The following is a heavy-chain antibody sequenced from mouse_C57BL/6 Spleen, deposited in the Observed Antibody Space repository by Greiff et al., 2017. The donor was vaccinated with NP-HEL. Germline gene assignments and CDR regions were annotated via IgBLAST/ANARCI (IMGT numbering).Heavy chain of an antibody. CDR3: AREGSIYYAMDY. CDR2: INPSNGGT. V-gene: IGHV1-53*01. D-gene: IGHD1-1*01. Sequence: QVQLQQPGTELVKPGASVKLSCKASGYTFTSYWMHWVKQRPGQGLEWIGNINPSNGGTNYNEKFKSKATLTVDKSSSTAYMQLSSLTSEDAAVYYCAREGSIYYAMDYWGQGTSVTVSS. J-gene: IGHJ4*01. CDR1: GYTFTSYW.